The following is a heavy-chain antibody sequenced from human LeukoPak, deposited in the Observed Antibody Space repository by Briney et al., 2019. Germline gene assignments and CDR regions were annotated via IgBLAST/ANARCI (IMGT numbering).Heavy chain of an antibody. CDR1: GFTFGSYW. J-gene: IGHJ4*02. V-gene: IGHV3-7*04. CDR3: ARAKSLFDS. D-gene: IGHD3-10*01. Sequence: GRSLRPSCAASGFTFGSYWTGSVRHPPGNGLEWVANIKQDGSDKYHVGSVKGRFTNSKDNAKNSPYLQKNSLRAEDTAVYYCARAKSLFDSWGQGTLVTVSS. CDR2: IKQDGSDK.